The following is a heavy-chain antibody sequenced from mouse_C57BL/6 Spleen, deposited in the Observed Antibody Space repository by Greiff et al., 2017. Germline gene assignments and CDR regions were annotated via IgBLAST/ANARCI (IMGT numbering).Heavy chain of an antibody. Sequence: QVQLQQSGAELVRPGASVKLSCKASGYTFTDYYINWVKQRPGQGLEWIARIYPGSGNTYYNEKFKGKATLTAEKSSSTAYMQLSSLTSEDSAVYFCASSANWVDYWGQGTTLTVSA. V-gene: IGHV1-76*01. CDR2: IYPGSGNT. D-gene: IGHD4-1*01. J-gene: IGHJ2*01. CDR3: ASSANWVDY. CDR1: GYTFTDYY.